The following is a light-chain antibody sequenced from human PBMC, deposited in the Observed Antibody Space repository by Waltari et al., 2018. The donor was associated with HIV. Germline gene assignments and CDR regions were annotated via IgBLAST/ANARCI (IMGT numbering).Light chain of an antibody. J-gene: IGLJ2*01. CDR3: SSYSATNTVV. CDR2: EFT. V-gene: IGLV2-18*02. Sequence: QSALTQPPSVSGSPGQSVTISSAGTNSDIGGYDRVSWYQQPPGTAPKLLIYEFTNRPSGVPGRFSASKSGTTASLTISGLQAGDEGDYYCSSYSATNTVVFGGGTKLTVL. CDR1: NSDIGGYDR.